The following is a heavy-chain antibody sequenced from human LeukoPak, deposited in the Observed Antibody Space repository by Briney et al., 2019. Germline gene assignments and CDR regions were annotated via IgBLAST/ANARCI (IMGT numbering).Heavy chain of an antibody. CDR3: ARAGSYYRYAPFDP. V-gene: IGHV4-59*01. D-gene: IGHD3-10*01. J-gene: IGHJ5*02. CDR1: GGSISSYY. Sequence: PSETLSLTCTVSGGSISSYYWSWIRQPPGKGLEWIGYIYYGGSTNYNPSLKSRVTISVDTSKNQFSLKLSSVTAADTAVYYCARAGSYYRYAPFDPWGQGTLVTVSS. CDR2: IYYGGST.